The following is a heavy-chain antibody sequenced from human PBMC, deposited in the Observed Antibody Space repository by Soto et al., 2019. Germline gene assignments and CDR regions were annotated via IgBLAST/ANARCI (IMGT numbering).Heavy chain of an antibody. J-gene: IGHJ5*02. CDR2: IHFDGIIQ. D-gene: IGHD3-3*01. CDR1: GFTFSHYG. V-gene: IGHV3-33*01. Sequence: GGSLRLSCLGSGFTFSHYGIHWVRQPSGEGLEWLAVIHFDGIIQRYADFVKGRFTISRDDSKNLVYLQMDNLRVEDTALYYCARDIDTSGHYGCFDPWGQGT. CDR3: ARDIDTSGHYGCFDP.